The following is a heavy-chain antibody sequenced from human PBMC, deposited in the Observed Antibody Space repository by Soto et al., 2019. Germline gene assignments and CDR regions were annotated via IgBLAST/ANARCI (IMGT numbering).Heavy chain of an antibody. V-gene: IGHV2-26*01. D-gene: IGHD3-3*01. Sequence: SGPTLVNPTETLTLTCTVSGFSLSNARMGVSWIRQPPGKALEWLARIFSNDEKSYSTSLKSRLTISKDTSKSQVVLTMTNMDPVDTATYYCARISYPGTIFAVVHGRPFDTWGQGTLVTVSS. CDR2: IFSNDEK. CDR3: ARISYPGTIFAVVHGRPFDT. J-gene: IGHJ5*02. CDR1: GFSLSNARMG.